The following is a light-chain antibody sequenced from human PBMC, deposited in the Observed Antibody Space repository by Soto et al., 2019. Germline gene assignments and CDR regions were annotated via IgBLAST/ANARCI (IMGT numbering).Light chain of an antibody. J-gene: IGKJ5*01. CDR1: QSLSSNY. Sequence: EIVMTQSPATLSVSPGEGATLSCRASQSLSSNYLAWCQQRPGQAPRLLIYGASTRAAGIPDRFSGSGSGTDFTLTITRLEPEDSAVYFCQQYTGPPTTFGQGARLEIK. CDR2: GAS. CDR3: QQYTGPPTT. V-gene: IGKV3-20*01.